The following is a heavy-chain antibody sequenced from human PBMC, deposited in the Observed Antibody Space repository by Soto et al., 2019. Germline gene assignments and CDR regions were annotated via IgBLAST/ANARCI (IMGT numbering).Heavy chain of an antibody. CDR2: ISDSGDTR. Sequence: QMLESGGGLIQPGGSLRLSCVASGFSFSSHAMTWVRQAPGKGLEWVSIISDSGDTRYYADSMKGRITISRDNSRNAVYLEINSLRAADTAVYHCAKGRGGGFYYYGMDVWGPGTTVTVSS. J-gene: IGHJ6*02. D-gene: IGHD6-25*01. CDR1: GFSFSSHA. V-gene: IGHV3-23*01. CDR3: AKGRGGGFYYYGMDV.